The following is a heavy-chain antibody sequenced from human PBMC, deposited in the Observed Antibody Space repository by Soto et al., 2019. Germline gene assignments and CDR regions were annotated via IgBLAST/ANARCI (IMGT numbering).Heavy chain of an antibody. V-gene: IGHV4-39*01. CDR1: GGSISSSSYY. J-gene: IGHJ6*02. CDR3: ARLNRLGELSLWTPPSYYYDYGMDV. Sequence: QLQLQESGPGLVKPSETLSLTCTVSGGSISSSSYYWGWIRQPPGKGLEWIGSIYYSGSTYYNPSLKRRVNISVDTSKNQFSLKLSSVTAADTALYYCARLNRLGELSLWTPPSYYYDYGMDVWGLGTTVTVSS. CDR2: IYYSGST. D-gene: IGHD3-16*02.